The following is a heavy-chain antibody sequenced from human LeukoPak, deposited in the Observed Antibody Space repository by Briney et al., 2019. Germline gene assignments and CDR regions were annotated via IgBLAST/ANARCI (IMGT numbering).Heavy chain of an antibody. V-gene: IGHV3-23*01. D-gene: IGHD1-26*01. CDR2: ISGSGGST. CDR3: AKDFGFIVTGTVDY. Sequence: GGSLRLSCAASGLTFSSYAMSWVRQAPGKGLEWVSAISGSGGSTYYADSVKGRFTISRDNSKNTLYLQMNSLRAEDTAVYYCAKDFGFIVTGTVDYWGQGTLVTVSS. J-gene: IGHJ4*02. CDR1: GLTFSSYA.